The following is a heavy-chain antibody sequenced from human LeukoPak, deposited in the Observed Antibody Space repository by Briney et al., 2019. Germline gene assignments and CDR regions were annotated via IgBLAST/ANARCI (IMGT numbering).Heavy chain of an antibody. V-gene: IGHV4-34*01. Sequence: SETLSLTCAVYGGSFSGYYWSWIRQPPGKGLEWIGEINHSGSTNYNPSLKSRVTISVDTSKNQFSLKLSSVTAADTAVYYCASGPNLGYWGQGTLVTVSS. CDR2: INHSGST. CDR1: GGSFSGYY. J-gene: IGHJ4*02. D-gene: IGHD1-14*01. CDR3: ASGPNLGY.